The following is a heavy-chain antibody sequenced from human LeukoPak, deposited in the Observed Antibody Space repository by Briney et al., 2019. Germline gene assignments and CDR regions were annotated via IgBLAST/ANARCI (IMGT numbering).Heavy chain of an antibody. Sequence: GGSLRLSCAASGFTFSSYAMSWVRQAPGKGLEWVSAISGSGGSTYYADSVKGRFTISRDNSKSTLSLQMNSLRAEDTAVYYCSKWKAIVLVPAARSPIDYWGQGTLVTVSS. V-gene: IGHV3-23*01. CDR2: ISGSGGST. J-gene: IGHJ4*02. D-gene: IGHD2-2*01. CDR3: SKWKAIVLVPAARSPIDY. CDR1: GFTFSSYA.